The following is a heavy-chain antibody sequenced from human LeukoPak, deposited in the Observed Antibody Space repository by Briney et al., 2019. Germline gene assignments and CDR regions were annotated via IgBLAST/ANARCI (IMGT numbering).Heavy chain of an antibody. J-gene: IGHJ4*02. D-gene: IGHD1-26*01. CDR1: GGSISSYY. CDR3: ARIKVGATVDY. CDR2: IDSSRST. V-gene: IGHV4-59*01. Sequence: PSETLSLTCTVSGGSISSYYWSWIRQPPGKGLEWIGFIDSSRSTNYNPSLKSRVTISVDTSKNQFSLKLSSVTAADTAVYYCARIKVGATVDYWGQGTLVTVSS.